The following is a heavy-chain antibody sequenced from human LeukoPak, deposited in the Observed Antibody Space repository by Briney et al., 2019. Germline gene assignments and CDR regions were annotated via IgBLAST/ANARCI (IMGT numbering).Heavy chain of an antibody. CDR1: GCTLPEYT. Sequence: GGSLRVSCAASGCTLPEYTMHWVRPAAGKGLDGVSLISLNGARIHYGDSVKGRFTISRDNSKNSLYLQMNSLRTEDTALYYCVKDLVAASENVRGWYPMDYWGQGTLVTVSS. J-gene: IGHJ4*02. CDR2: ISLNGARI. V-gene: IGHV3-43*01. D-gene: IGHD6-19*01. CDR3: VKDLVAASENVRGWYPMDY.